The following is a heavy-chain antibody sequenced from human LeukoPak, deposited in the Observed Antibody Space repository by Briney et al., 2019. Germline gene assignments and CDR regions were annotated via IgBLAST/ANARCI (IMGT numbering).Heavy chain of an antibody. Sequence: TGGSLRXSXXXXXFTFSDYYMTGIRQAPGRGLEGVAYINSGGGPIHYAVSVRGRFTISRDNAKNSLYLQMNSLRAEDTAVYYCARRLDFGDYGNGFDYWGQGSQVTVSS. CDR2: INSGGGPI. V-gene: IGHV3-11*01. CDR1: XFTFSDYY. D-gene: IGHD4-17*01. CDR3: ARRLDFGDYGNGFDY. J-gene: IGHJ4*02.